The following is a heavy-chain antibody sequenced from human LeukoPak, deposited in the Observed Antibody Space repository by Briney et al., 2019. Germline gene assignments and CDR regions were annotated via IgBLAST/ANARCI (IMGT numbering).Heavy chain of an antibody. V-gene: IGHV4-4*07. CDR1: GGSISSYY. CDR2: IYTTGST. CDR3: ARDFTDTGSSLVYYYYYYMDV. J-gene: IGHJ6*03. Sequence: SETLSPTCTVSGGSISSYYWSWIRQPAGKGLEWIGRIYTTGSTSYNPSLKSRVTMSVDTSKKQISLKLSSVTAADTAVYYCARDFTDTGSSLVYYYYYYMDVWGKGITVTVSS. D-gene: IGHD1-26*01.